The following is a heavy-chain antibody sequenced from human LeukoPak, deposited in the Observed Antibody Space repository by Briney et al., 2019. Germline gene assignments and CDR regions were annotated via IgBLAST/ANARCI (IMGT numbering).Heavy chain of an antibody. J-gene: IGHJ4*02. CDR3: AKRTSITIFGVVIGGLDY. V-gene: IGHV3-23*01. CDR1: GFTFSSYA. CDR2: ISGSGGST. Sequence: PGGSLRLSCAASGFTFSSYAMSWVRQAPGKGLEWVSAISGSGGSTYYADSVKGRFTISRDNSKNTLYLQMNSLRAEDTAVYYCAKRTSITIFGVVIGGLDYWGQGTLVTVSS. D-gene: IGHD3-3*01.